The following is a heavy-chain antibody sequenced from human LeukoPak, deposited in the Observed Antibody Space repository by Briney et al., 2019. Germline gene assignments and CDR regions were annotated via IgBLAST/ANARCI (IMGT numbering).Heavy chain of an antibody. CDR1: GFTFSSYA. Sequence: PGGSLRLSCAASGFTFSSYAMSWVRQAPGKGLEWVSAISGSGGSTYYADSVKGRFTISRDNSKNTLYLQMNCLRAEDTAVYYCAKDPYDILTGYSAYYFDYWGQGTLVTVSS. V-gene: IGHV3-23*01. D-gene: IGHD3-9*01. J-gene: IGHJ4*02. CDR2: ISGSGGST. CDR3: AKDPYDILTGYSAYYFDY.